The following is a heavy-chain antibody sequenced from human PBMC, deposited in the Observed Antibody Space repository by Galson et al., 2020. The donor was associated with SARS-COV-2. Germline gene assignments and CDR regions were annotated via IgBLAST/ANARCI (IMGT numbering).Heavy chain of an antibody. V-gene: IGHV4-31*11. D-gene: IGHD3-10*01. J-gene: IGHJ4*02. CDR3: ARDRKPFYFGSGSKDGFDY. CDR1: GGSFSGYY. CDR2: IYYSGST. Sequence: SETLSLTCAVYGGSFSGYYWSWIRQHPGKGLEWIGYIYYSGSTYHNPSLKSRVTISVDTSKNQFSLKLSSVTAADTALYYCARDRKPFYFGSGSKDGFDYWCQVTLVTVSS.